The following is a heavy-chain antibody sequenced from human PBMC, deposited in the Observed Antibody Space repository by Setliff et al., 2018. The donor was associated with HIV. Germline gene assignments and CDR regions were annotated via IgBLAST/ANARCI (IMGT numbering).Heavy chain of an antibody. CDR2: IYYSGST. D-gene: IGHD6-13*01. J-gene: IGHJ3*02. V-gene: IGHV4-59*12. CDR3: ARDARWPNDAFDI. CDR1: GGSISSYY. Sequence: SETLSLTCTVSGGSISSYYWSWIRQPPGKGLEWIGYIYYSGSTNYNPPLKSRVTIPVDTSKSTLYLQMSSLTAEDTAVYYCARDARWPNDAFDIWGQGTVVTVSS.